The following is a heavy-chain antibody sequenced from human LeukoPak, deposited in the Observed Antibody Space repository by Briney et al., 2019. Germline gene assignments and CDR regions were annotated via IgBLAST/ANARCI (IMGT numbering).Heavy chain of an antibody. V-gene: IGHV3-30*02. Sequence: GGSLRLSCAASGFTFSDYGMVWVRVRQAPGKGLEWMAFIRFDGSITYYADSVKGRFTISRDNSKNTLYLQMNSLRAEDTAVYYCARVSGSGWKWQHYFDYWGQGTLVTVSS. J-gene: IGHJ4*02. CDR3: ARVSGSGWKWQHYFDY. CDR2: IRFDGSIT. CDR1: GFTFSDYG. D-gene: IGHD6-19*01.